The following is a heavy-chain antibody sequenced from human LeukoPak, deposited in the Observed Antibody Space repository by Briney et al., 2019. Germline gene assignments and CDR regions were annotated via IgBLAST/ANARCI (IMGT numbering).Heavy chain of an antibody. V-gene: IGHV3-48*01. CDR2: ISLSGSIT. CDR3: AKLVSDSSSY. Sequence: GGSLRLSCEASGFSFSAYTMDWVRQAPGKGLEWISYISLSGSITYYADSVKGRFTISRDNARNSLHLQMNGLRAEDTAIYYCAKLVSDSSSYWGRGILVTVSS. CDR1: GFSFSAYT. J-gene: IGHJ4*02. D-gene: IGHD6-6*01.